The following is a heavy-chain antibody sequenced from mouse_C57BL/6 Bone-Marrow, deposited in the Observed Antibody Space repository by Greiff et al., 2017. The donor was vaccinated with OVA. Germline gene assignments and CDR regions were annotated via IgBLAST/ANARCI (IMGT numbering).Heavy chain of an antibody. CDR2: ISDGGSYT. Sequence: EVQWVESGGGLVKPGGSLKLSCAASGFTFSSYAMSWVRQTPEKRLEWVATISDGGSYTYYPDNVKGRFTISRDNAKNNLYLQMSHLKSEDTAMYYCARDTWDDYFDYWGQGTTLTVSS. CDR3: ARDTWDDYFDY. J-gene: IGHJ2*01. D-gene: IGHD4-1*01. V-gene: IGHV5-4*01. CDR1: GFTFSSYA.